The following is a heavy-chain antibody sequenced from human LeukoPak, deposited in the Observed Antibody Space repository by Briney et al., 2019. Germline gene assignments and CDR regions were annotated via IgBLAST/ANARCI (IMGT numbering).Heavy chain of an antibody. CDR2: MNPYTGKT. CDR3: ARGRAGNWFDP. Sequence: ASVKVSCKTSGYTFTNFDINWVRQATGQGLEWLGWMNPYTGKTGYAQKFQGRVTFTGDTSIRTAYMEVSSLTSEDTAVYYCARGRAGNWFDPWGQGTLVTVSS. CDR1: GYTFTNFD. J-gene: IGHJ5*02. V-gene: IGHV1-8*03.